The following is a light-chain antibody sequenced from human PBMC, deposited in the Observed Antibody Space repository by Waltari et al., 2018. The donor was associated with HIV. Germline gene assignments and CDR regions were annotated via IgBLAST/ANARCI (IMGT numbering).Light chain of an antibody. CDR3: QSYDSILSGLV. Sequence: QLVLTQSPSASASLGASVKLTCTLSSGHSSYAIAWHQQQPEKGPRYLMKLISDGSHSKGDGIPHRFSGSRSWAERYLTISSLQSEDESDYYCQSYDSILSGLVFGGVTKLTVL. J-gene: IGLJ3*02. V-gene: IGLV4-69*01. CDR1: SGHSSYA. CDR2: LISDGSH.